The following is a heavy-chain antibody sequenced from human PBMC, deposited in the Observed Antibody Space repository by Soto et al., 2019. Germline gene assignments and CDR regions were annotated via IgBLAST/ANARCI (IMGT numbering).Heavy chain of an antibody. D-gene: IGHD5-12*01. Sequence: QVQLQESGPGLVKPSQTLSLTCTVSGGSISSGDYYWSWIRQPPGKGLEWIGYIYYSGSTYYNPSLKSRVTISVDTSKNQFSLKLSSVTAVDTAVYYCASVEMATIANQEYWGQGTLVTVSS. CDR1: GGSISSGDYY. J-gene: IGHJ4*02. CDR2: IYYSGST. V-gene: IGHV4-30-4*01. CDR3: ASVEMATIANQEY.